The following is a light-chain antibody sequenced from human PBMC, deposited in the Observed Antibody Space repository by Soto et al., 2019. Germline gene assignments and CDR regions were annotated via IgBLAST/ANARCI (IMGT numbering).Light chain of an antibody. Sequence: QSALTQPPSASGSPGQSVTISCTGTSSDVGGYNYVSWYQQHPGKAPKLMIYEVSKRPSGVPDRFSGSKSGNTASLTGSGHQAADEADYYCSSYAGSNNFVFGGGTKLTVL. CDR2: EVS. CDR1: SSDVGGYNY. CDR3: SSYAGSNNFV. J-gene: IGLJ2*01. V-gene: IGLV2-8*01.